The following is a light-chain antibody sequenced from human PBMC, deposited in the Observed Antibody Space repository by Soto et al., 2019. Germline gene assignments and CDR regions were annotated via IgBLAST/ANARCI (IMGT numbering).Light chain of an antibody. CDR3: AAWDDSLL. J-gene: IGLJ3*02. CDR2: SNN. V-gene: IGLV1-47*02. CDR1: SSNIGSNY. Sequence: QSVLTQPPSASGTPGQRVTISCSGSSSNIGSNYVYWYQQLPGTAPKLLIYSNNQRPSGVPDRFSGSKSGTSASLAISGLRSEDEDDYYCAAWDDSLLFGGGTKVTVL.